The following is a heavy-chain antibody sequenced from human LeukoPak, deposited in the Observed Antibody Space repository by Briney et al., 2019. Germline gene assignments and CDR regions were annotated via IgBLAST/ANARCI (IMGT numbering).Heavy chain of an antibody. Sequence: ASVKVSCKASGFSFTNYGFSWVRQAPGQGLEWTAWISVHNGNTNYAQNFQGRVTLTTDTSTSTVYMELRSLRSDDTAVYYCARSHSGSYYGGDDYWGQGTLIIVS. V-gene: IGHV1-18*01. CDR1: GFSFTNYG. J-gene: IGHJ4*02. CDR3: ARSHSGSYYGGDDY. CDR2: ISVHNGNT. D-gene: IGHD1-26*01.